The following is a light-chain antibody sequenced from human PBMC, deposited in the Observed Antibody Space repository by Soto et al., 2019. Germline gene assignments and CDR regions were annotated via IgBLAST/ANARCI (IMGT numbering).Light chain of an antibody. CDR1: NIGSRS. V-gene: IGLV3-21*02. Sequence: SYELTQPPSVSVAPRQTATITCGGNNIGSRSVHWYQQKSGQAPVLVVFDDSVRPSGIPERISGYNSGNTATLTISGVEAGDEADYYCQVWDTPSDHWMFGGGTKLTVL. CDR3: QVWDTPSDHWM. CDR2: DDS. J-gene: IGLJ3*02.